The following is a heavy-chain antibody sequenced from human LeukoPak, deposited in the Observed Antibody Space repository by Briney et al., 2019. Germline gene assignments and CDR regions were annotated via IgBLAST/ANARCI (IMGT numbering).Heavy chain of an antibody. CDR2: ICGRGSTK. Sequence: GGSLRLSCAASGFNFNTYEMNWVRQAPGKRLEWVSSICGRGSTKYYADSVKGRFTISRDNAENSLYLQMNGLRAEDTAVYYSARDLYYYCSGNYVPGLPDYWGQGTLVTVSS. CDR3: ARDLYYYCSGNYVPGLPDY. J-gene: IGHJ4*02. D-gene: IGHD3-10*01. V-gene: IGHV3-48*03. CDR1: GFNFNTYE.